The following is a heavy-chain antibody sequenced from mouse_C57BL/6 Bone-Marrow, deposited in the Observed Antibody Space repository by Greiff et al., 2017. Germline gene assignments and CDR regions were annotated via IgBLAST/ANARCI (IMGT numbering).Heavy chain of an antibody. CDR1: GFSFNTYA. Sequence: VQLQQSGGGLVQPKGSLKLSCAASGFSFNTYAMNWVRQAPGKGLEWVARIRSKSNNYATYYADSVKDRFTISRDDSESMLYLQMNNLKTEDTAMYYCVRQGDYDYSYAMDYWGQGTSVTVSS. V-gene: IGHV10-1*01. CDR2: IRSKSNNYAT. J-gene: IGHJ4*01. D-gene: IGHD2-4*01. CDR3: VRQGDYDYSYAMDY.